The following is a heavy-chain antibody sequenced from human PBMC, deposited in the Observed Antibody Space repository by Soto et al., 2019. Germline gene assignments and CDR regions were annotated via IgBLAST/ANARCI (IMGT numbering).Heavy chain of an antibody. CDR2: IIPIFGTA. J-gene: IGHJ6*02. CDR3: AKNPENYYYGMDV. CDR1: GGTFSSYA. Sequence: QVQLVQSGAEVKKPRSSVNVSCKASGGTFSSYAISWVRQAPGQGLECMGGIIPIFGTADYAQKFQGRVTFTADESTSTAYVELRSLRSEDTAVYYCAKNPENYYYGMDVWGQGTTVTVSS. V-gene: IGHV1-69*12.